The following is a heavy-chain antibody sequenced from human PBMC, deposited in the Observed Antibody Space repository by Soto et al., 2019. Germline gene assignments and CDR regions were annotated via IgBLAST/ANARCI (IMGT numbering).Heavy chain of an antibody. D-gene: IGHD2-2*02. J-gene: IGHJ3*02. CDR2: INAGNGNT. CDR1: GYTFTSYA. CDR3: SRPGSIPDHAFDI. Sequence: QVQLVQSGAEVKKPGASVKVSCKASGYTFTSYAMHWVRQAPGQRLEWMGWINAGNGNTKYSQKFQGRVTITRDTSASTAYMELSSLRSEDTAVYYCSRPGSIPDHAFDIWGQGTMVTVSS. V-gene: IGHV1-3*01.